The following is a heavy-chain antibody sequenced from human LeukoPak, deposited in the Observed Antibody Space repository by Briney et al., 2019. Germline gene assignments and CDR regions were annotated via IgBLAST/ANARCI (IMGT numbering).Heavy chain of an antibody. CDR3: ARRMGVYSYGRYYYYYYMDV. Sequence: SETLSLTCTVSGGSISSSNYYWNWIRQPAGKGLEWIGRIYTCGSTNYNPSLKSRVTISVDTSKNQFSLKLSSVTAADTAVYYCARRMGVYSYGRYYYYYYMDVWGKGTTVTISS. CDR2: IYTCGST. J-gene: IGHJ6*03. D-gene: IGHD5-18*01. CDR1: GGSISSSNYY. V-gene: IGHV4-61*02.